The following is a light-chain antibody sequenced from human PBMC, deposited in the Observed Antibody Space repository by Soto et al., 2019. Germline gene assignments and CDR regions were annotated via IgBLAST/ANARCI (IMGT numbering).Light chain of an antibody. Sequence: QSVLTQPASVSGSPGQSITISCTGTNSDVGGYNYVSWYQQHPGKAPKLMIYDVSNRPSGVSSRFSGSKSDNTASLTISGLQAEDEADYYCNSYTSSSTDVFGTGTKLTVL. CDR2: DVS. V-gene: IGLV2-14*01. J-gene: IGLJ1*01. CDR1: NSDVGGYNY. CDR3: NSYTSSSTDV.